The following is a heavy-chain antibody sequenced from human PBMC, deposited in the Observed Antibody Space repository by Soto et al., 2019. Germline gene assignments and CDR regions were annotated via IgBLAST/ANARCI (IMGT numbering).Heavy chain of an antibody. CDR1: GFTFSSYG. J-gene: IGHJ6*02. D-gene: IGHD4-4*01. CDR3: ARANKGSNYYYGVDV. CDR2: IWYDGSNK. V-gene: IGHV3-33*01. Sequence: QVQLVESGGGVVQPGRSLRLSCAASGFTFSSYGMHWVRQAPGKGLEWVAVIWYDGSNKYYADSVKGRFTISRDNSKNTLYLQINSLRAEDTAVYYCARANKGSNYYYGVDVWGQGTTVAVSS.